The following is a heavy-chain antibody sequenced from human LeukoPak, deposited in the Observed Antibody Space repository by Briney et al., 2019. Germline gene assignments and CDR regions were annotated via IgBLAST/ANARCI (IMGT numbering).Heavy chain of an antibody. D-gene: IGHD3-22*01. Sequence: PGGSLRLSCAASGFTFNNYAMNWVRQAPGKGLEWVSAISGSGGDTYYADSVKGRFTISRDNSKNTLYLQMNSLRAEDTAVYYCAKVPYYYDSSGYYYFDYWGQGTLVTVSS. V-gene: IGHV3-23*01. CDR3: AKVPYYYDSSGYYYFDY. J-gene: IGHJ4*02. CDR1: GFTFNNYA. CDR2: ISGSGGDT.